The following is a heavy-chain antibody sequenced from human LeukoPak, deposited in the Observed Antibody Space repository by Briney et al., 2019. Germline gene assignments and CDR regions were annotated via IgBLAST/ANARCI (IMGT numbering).Heavy chain of an antibody. Sequence: GGSLRLSCVASGLTFSSHAMTWVRQTPGKGLEWVAGISGSGRSSYHADFVKGRFTISRDNAKNSLYLQMNSLRAEDTAVYYCASIGEFDYWGQGTLVTVSS. D-gene: IGHD3-10*01. V-gene: IGHV3-23*01. CDR2: ISGSGRSS. CDR1: GLTFSSHA. J-gene: IGHJ4*02. CDR3: ASIGEFDY.